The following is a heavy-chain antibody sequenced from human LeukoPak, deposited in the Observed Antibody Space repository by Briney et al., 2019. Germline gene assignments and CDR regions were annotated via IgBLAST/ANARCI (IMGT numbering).Heavy chain of an antibody. CDR3: VRDGSSSWFDF. J-gene: IGHJ4*02. D-gene: IGHD6-13*01. Sequence: PGGSLRLSCAASGFTVSSNYMSWVRQAPGKGLEWVSIIYSGGSTYYADSVKGRFTISRDNSKNTLYLQINSLRAEDTAVYYYVRDGSSSWFDFWGQGTLVTVSS. CDR1: GFTVSSNY. CDR2: IYSGGST. V-gene: IGHV3-66*01.